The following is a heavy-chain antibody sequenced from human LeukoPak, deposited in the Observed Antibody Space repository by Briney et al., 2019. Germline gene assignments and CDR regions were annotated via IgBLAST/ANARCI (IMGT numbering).Heavy chain of an antibody. CDR1: GYTFTGYY. CDR2: INPNSGGT. J-gene: IGHJ3*02. D-gene: IGHD3-10*01. Sequence: ASVKVSCKASGYTFTGYYMHWVRQAPGQGLELMGRINPNSGGTNYAQKFQGRVTMTRDTSISTAYMELSRLRSDDTAVYYCARASGIMGAFDIWGQGTMVTVSS. CDR3: ARASGIMGAFDI. V-gene: IGHV1-2*06.